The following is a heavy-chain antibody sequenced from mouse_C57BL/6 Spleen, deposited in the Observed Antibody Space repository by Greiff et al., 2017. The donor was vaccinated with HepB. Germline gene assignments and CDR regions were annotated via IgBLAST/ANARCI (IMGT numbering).Heavy chain of an antibody. J-gene: IGHJ2*01. CDR1: GFNIKDDY. CDR2: IDPENGDT. Sequence: VQLQQSGAELVRPGASVKLSCTASGFNIKDDYMHWVKQRPEQGLEWIGWIDPENGDTEYASKFQGKATITADTSSNTAYLQLSSLTSEDTAVYYCTTGGGNYPYLDYWGQGTTLTVSS. CDR3: TTGGGNYPYLDY. V-gene: IGHV14-4*01. D-gene: IGHD2-1*01.